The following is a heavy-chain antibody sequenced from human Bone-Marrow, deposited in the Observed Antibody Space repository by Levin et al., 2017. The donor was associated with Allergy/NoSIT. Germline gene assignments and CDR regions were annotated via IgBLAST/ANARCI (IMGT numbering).Heavy chain of an antibody. J-gene: IGHJ5*02. CDR1: GFTFSSYG. D-gene: IGHD6-19*01. CDR2: IWYDGSNK. V-gene: IGHV3-33*01. Sequence: AGGSLRLSCAASGFTFSSYGMHWVRQAPGKGLEWVAVIWYDGSNKYYADSVKGRFTISRDNSKNTLYLQMNSLRAEDTAVYYCVRGLLGSRYDPGAVAGTDHAWGQGTLVTVSS. CDR3: VRGLLGSRYDPGAVAGTDHA.